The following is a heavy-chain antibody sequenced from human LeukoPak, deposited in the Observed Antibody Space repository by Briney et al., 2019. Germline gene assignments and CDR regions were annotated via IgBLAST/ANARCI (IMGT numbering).Heavy chain of an antibody. CDR2: INHGGST. D-gene: IGHD6-19*01. CDR1: GGSYSGYY. CDR3: SRGGGVAVADYFFDY. V-gene: IGHV4-34*01. J-gene: IGHJ4*02. Sequence: PSETLSLTCAVYGGSYSGYYWSWIRQPPGKGLEWIGEINHGGSTNYNPSLKSRVIISVDTAKNQLSLKLSSVTAADTAVYYCSRGGGVAVADYFFDYWGQGTLVTVSS.